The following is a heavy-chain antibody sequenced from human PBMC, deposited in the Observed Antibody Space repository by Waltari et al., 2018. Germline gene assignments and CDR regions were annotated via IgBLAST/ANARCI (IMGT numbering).Heavy chain of an antibody. D-gene: IGHD6-13*01. V-gene: IGHV1-8*02. CDR2: MNPNSGNT. Sequence: QVQLVQSGAEVKKPGASVKVSCKASGYTFTSYAFTWVRQAPGQGLEGMGWMNPNSGNTGYAQKFQGRVTMTRNTSISTAYMELSSLRSEDTAVYYCARGTYIAAAGKGGDYWGQGTLVTVSS. CDR1: GYTFTSYA. J-gene: IGHJ4*02. CDR3: ARGTYIAAAGKGGDY.